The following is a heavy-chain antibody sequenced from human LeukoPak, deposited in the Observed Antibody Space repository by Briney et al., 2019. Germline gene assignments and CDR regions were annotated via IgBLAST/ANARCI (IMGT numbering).Heavy chain of an antibody. CDR3: ASERAAAISYYYYYYMDV. D-gene: IGHD2-2*01. V-gene: IGHV4-59*08. CDR1: GGSISSYY. CDR2: IYYSGST. J-gene: IGHJ6*03. Sequence: SETLSLTCTVSGGSISSYYWSWIRQPPGKGLEWIGYIYYSGSTNYNPSLKSRVTISVDTSKNQFSLKLNSVAAADTAIYYCASERAAAISYYYYYYMDVWGKGTTVTVSS.